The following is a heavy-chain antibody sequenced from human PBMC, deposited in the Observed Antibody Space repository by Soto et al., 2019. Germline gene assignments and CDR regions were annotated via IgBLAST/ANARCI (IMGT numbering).Heavy chain of an antibody. CDR3: ARYGDYYYYGMDV. D-gene: IGHD4-17*01. CDR2: SRNKAKSFTT. J-gene: IGHJ6*02. Sequence: GGSLRLSCAASGFTFSDHYMDWVRQAPGKGLEWVGRSRNKAKSFTTAYAASVEGRFTISRDDSKNSLYLQMNSLKTEDTAVYYCARYGDYYYYGMDVWGQGTTVTVSS. V-gene: IGHV3-72*01. CDR1: GFTFSDHY.